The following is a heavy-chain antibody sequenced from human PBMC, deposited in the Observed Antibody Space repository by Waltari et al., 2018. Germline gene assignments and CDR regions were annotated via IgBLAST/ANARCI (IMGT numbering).Heavy chain of an antibody. CDR3: ARDNGYSSSWALYYYGMDV. Sequence: QVQLVQSGAEVKKPGASVKVSCKASGYPFTSYYMHWVRQAPGHGLEWMGIINPSGGSTSYAQKFQGRVTMTRDTSTSTVYMELSSLRSEDTAVYYCARDNGYSSSWALYYYGMDVWGQGTTVTVSS. CDR1: GYPFTSYY. J-gene: IGHJ6*02. V-gene: IGHV1-46*01. D-gene: IGHD6-13*01. CDR2: INPSGGST.